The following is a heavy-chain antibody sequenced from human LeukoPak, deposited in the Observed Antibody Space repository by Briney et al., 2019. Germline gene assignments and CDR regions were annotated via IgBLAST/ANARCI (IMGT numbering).Heavy chain of an antibody. V-gene: IGHV3-30*02. CDR2: IRHDGREK. D-gene: IGHD7-27*01. CDR1: GFTFS. J-gene: IGHJ5*02. CDR3: AKDGNWASVS. Sequence: GGSLRLSCVGSGFTFSVHWVRQVPGKGLGWLTFIRHDGREKHYADSVRGRFTISRDNSKSTVYLQMNSLRTEDTALYYCAKDGNWASVSWGQGTLVTASS.